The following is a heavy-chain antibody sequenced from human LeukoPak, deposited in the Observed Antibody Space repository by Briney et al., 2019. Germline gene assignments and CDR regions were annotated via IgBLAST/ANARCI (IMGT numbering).Heavy chain of an antibody. Sequence: GGSLRLSCAASGFTVSSNYMSWVRQAPGKGLEWVSVIYSGGSTYYADSVKGRFTISRDNSKNTLYLQMNGLRAEDTAVYYCAKDRGDSSGYYEGCFDYWGQGTLVTVSS. V-gene: IGHV3-53*01. CDR1: GFTVSSNY. CDR3: AKDRGDSSGYYEGCFDY. CDR2: IYSGGST. J-gene: IGHJ4*02. D-gene: IGHD3-22*01.